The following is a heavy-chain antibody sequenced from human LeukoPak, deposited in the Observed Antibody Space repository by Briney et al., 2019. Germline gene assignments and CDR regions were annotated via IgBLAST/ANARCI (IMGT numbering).Heavy chain of an antibody. CDR2: MYSGRT. CDR3: ARSGSGYLRYYFDY. D-gene: IGHD5-12*01. J-gene: IGHJ4*02. Sequence: PSETLSLTCTVSCVSITSSSYYWGWIRQPPGKGLEWIGSMYSGRTYYNPSLKSRVTISVDTSKNHFSLKLTSVTAADTAVYYCARSGSGYLRYYFDYWGQGTLVTVSS. V-gene: IGHV4-39*07. CDR1: CVSITSSSYY.